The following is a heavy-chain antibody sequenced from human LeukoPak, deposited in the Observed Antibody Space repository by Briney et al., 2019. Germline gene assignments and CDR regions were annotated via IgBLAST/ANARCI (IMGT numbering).Heavy chain of an antibody. D-gene: IGHD5-12*01. V-gene: IGHV4-38-2*02. CDR2: INHSGST. CDR3: ARGGYSGYDTLDY. CDR1: GYSISSGYY. J-gene: IGHJ4*02. Sequence: PSETLSLTCTVSGYSISSGYYWGWIRQPPGKGLEWIGEINHSGSTNYNPSLKSRVTISVDTSKNQFSLKLSSVTAADTAVYYCARGGYSGYDTLDYWGQGTLVTVSS.